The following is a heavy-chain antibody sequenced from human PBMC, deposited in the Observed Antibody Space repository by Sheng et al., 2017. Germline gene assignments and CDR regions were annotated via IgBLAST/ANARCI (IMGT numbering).Heavy chain of an antibody. V-gene: IGHV4-31*02. D-gene: IGHD2-2*01. CDR3: ARIPYCSTTSCLYGMGV. Sequence: LCGGSISSGGYYWTWIRQHPGKGLEWIGYISYRGATYYNPSLKSRVSISVDTSKNQLSLNLSSVTAADTAIYYCARIPYCSTTSCLYGMGVWGQGTTVTVSS. CDR1: GGSISSGGYY. J-gene: IGHJ6*02. CDR2: ISYRGAT.